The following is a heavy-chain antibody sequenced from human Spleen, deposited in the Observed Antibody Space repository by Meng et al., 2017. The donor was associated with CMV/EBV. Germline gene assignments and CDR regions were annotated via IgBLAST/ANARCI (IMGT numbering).Heavy chain of an antibody. CDR2: ISAYNGNT. V-gene: IGHV1-18*01. CDR1: GYTFTRYG. D-gene: IGHD3-10*01. J-gene: IGHJ6*02. Sequence: ASVKVSCKGCGYTFTRYGISWVRQAPGQGLEWMGWISAYNGNTNYAQKLQGRVTMTTDTSTSTAYMELRSLRSDDTAVYYCARESGYYYGSGSPWFYYYYGMDVWGQGTTVTVSS. CDR3: ARESGYYYGSGSPWFYYYYGMDV.